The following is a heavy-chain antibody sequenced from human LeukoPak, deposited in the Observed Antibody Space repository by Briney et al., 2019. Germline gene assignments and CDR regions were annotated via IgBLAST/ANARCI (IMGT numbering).Heavy chain of an antibody. CDR3: ARHATGSYSVPWLDP. CDR1: GGSISSHY. V-gene: IGHV4-59*08. Sequence: SETLSLTCTVSGGSISSHYWSWIRQPPGKGLEWIGYISDSGSNVYNPSLKSRVTILGDTSKNQLSLKLSSVTAADTAVYYCARHATGSYSVPWLDPWGQGTLVTVSS. D-gene: IGHD3-10*01. J-gene: IGHJ5*02. CDR2: ISDSGSN.